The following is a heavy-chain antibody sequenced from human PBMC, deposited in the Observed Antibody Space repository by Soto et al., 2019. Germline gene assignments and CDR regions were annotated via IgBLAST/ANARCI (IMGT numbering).Heavy chain of an antibody. V-gene: IGHV4-59*01. Sequence: QVHLRESGPGLVKPSETLSLSCTVSGGSISNFYWRWIRQPPGKRLEWIGYISYRGNTNSNPSLKHRVSLSVDTSKNQLSLNLTSVTAADTAVYYCARAPMVLSRSYFDSWGQGTPVTVSS. J-gene: IGHJ4*02. CDR2: ISYRGNT. CDR3: ARAPMVLSRSYFDS. CDR1: GGSISNFY. D-gene: IGHD2-8*01.